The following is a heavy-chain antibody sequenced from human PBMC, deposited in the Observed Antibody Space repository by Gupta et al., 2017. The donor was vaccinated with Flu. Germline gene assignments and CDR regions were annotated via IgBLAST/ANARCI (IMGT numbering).Heavy chain of an antibody. CDR3: ARRNRDYYYYGMDV. CDR2: IGTAGDT. CDR1: GFTFSSYD. V-gene: IGHV3-13*01. Sequence: EVQLVESGGGLVQPGGSLRLSCAASGFTFSSYDMHWVRQATGKGLEWVSAIGTAGDTYYPGSVKGRFTISRENAKNSLYLQMNSLRAGDTAVYYCARRNRDYYYYGMDVWGQGTTVTVSS. J-gene: IGHJ6*02.